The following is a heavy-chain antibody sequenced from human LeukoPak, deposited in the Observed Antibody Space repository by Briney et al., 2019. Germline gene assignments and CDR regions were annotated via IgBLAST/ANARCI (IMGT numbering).Heavy chain of an antibody. V-gene: IGHV3-7*01. CDR1: GFNFVAYW. J-gene: IGHJ3*01. Sequence: GGSLRLSCTTSGFNFVAYWMGWVRQAPGKGLEWLANINEAGSVTNYVHSVRGRFTISRDNAKNSLYLQMNSLRVEDTAVYYCATDSGYNAFDVWGQGTMVSVSS. D-gene: IGHD5-12*01. CDR2: INEAGSVT. CDR3: ATDSGYNAFDV.